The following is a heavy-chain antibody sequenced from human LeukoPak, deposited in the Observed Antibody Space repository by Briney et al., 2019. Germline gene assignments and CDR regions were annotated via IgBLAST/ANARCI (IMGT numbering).Heavy chain of an antibody. D-gene: IGHD3-9*01. CDR3: AREGEGYFDWLKAPASLFDY. V-gene: IGHV1-18*01. J-gene: IGHJ4*02. CDR1: GYTFTSYG. CDR2: ISAYNGNT. Sequence: ASVKVSCKASGYTFTSYGISWVRQAPGQGLEWMGWISAYNGNTNYAQKLQGRVTMTTDTSTSTAYMELRSLRSDDTAVYYCAREGEGYFDWLKAPASLFDYWGQGTLVTVSS.